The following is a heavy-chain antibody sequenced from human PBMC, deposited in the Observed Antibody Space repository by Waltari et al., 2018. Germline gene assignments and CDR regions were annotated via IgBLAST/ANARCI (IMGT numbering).Heavy chain of an antibody. CDR3: ARAYYDFWSGYYPLDY. J-gene: IGHJ4*02. D-gene: IGHD3-3*01. CDR2: INPNSGGT. Sequence: QVQLVQSGAEVKKPGASLKVSCKASGYTFTGYYMHWVRQAPGQGLEWMGWINPNSGGTNYAQKFQGRVTMTRDTSISTAYMELSRLRSDDTAVYYCARAYYDFWSGYYPLDYWGQGTLVTVSS. CDR1: GYTFTGYY. V-gene: IGHV1-2*02.